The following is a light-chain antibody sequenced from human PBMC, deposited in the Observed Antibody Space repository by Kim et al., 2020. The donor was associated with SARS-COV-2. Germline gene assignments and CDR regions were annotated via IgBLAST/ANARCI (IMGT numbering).Light chain of an antibody. V-gene: IGKV2-30*01. CDR2: KVS. CDR3: MYGTHWPPSFT. CDR1: QSLVFSDGKTY. J-gene: IGKJ4*01. Sequence: SISCRCSQSLVFSDGKTYLNWFHQRPGQSPRRLIYKVSNRDSGVPDRVSGSGSGTDFTLKISRVEAEDVGVYYCMYGTHWPPSFTFGGGTKVDIK.